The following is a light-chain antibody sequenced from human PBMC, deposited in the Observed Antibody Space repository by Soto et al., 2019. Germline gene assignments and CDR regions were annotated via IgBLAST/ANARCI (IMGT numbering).Light chain of an antibody. V-gene: IGKV3-20*01. J-gene: IGKJ1*01. CDR2: GTS. Sequence: VLTQSPGTLSVSPGERATLSCRASQSFSSNSLAWYQQKPGQAPRLLIYGTSSRATGVPDRFSGSGSGTDFTLTINRLEPEDFAVYYCQHFGTTPWTFGQGTKVEIK. CDR1: QSFSSNS. CDR3: QHFGTTPWT.